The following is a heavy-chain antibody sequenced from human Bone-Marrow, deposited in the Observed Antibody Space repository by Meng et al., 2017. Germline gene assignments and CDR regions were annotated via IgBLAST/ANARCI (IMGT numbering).Heavy chain of an antibody. V-gene: IGHV4-39*07. CDR3: ARDYPNCGGDCRGAFDI. D-gene: IGHD2-21*02. Sequence: SETLSLTCTVSGGSISSSSYYWGWIRQPPGKGLEWIGSIYYSGSTYYNPSLKSRVTISVDKSKNQFSLKLSSVTAADTAVYYCARDYPNCGGDCRGAFDIWGQGTMVTVSS. CDR2: IYYSGST. CDR1: GGSISSSSYY. J-gene: IGHJ3*02.